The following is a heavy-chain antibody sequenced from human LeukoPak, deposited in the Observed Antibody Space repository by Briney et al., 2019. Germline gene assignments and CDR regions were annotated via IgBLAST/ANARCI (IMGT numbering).Heavy chain of an antibody. V-gene: IGHV4-30-2*01. CDR2: IYHSGST. D-gene: IGHD5-18*01. Sequence: SETLSLTCAVSGGSISSGGYSWSWIRQPPGKGLEWIGYIYHSGSTYYNPSLKSRVTISVDTSKNQFSLKLSSVTAADTAVYYCARDWDTAIDYWGQGTLVTVSS. CDR3: ARDWDTAIDY. J-gene: IGHJ4*02. CDR1: GGSISSGGYS.